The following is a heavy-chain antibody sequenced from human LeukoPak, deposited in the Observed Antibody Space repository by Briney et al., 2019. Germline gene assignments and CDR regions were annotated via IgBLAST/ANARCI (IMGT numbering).Heavy chain of an antibody. CDR2: ISNSGSYT. D-gene: IGHD6-19*01. CDR3: ARSRGAGPGAYFDY. CDR1: GFTFSDEY. Sequence: GGSLRLSCAASGFTFSDEYMSWIRQAPGKGLEWVSYISNSGSYTNYADSVKGRFTISRDNARPSLFLPMNGLRAEDTAVYYCARSRGAGPGAYFDYWGQGTLVTVSS. J-gene: IGHJ4*02. V-gene: IGHV3-11*03.